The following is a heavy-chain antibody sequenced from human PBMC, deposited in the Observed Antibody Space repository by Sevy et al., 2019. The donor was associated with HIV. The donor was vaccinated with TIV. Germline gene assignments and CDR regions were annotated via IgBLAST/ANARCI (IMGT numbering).Heavy chain of an antibody. CDR3: ARVSNSSMPGASDAFDI. V-gene: IGHV3-21*01. D-gene: IGHD6-13*01. Sequence: GGSLRLSCAASGFTFSSYSMNWVRQAPGKGLEWVSSISSSSSYIYYADSVKGRFTISRDNAKNSLYLQMNSLRAEDTAVYYCARVSNSSMPGASDAFDIWGQGTMVTVSS. J-gene: IGHJ3*02. CDR2: ISSSSSYI. CDR1: GFTFSSYS.